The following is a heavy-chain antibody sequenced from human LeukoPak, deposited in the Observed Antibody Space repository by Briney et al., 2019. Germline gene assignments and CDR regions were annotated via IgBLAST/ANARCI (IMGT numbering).Heavy chain of an antibody. D-gene: IGHD3-16*02. Sequence: ASETLSLTCAVYGGSFSGYYWSWIRQPPGKGLEWIGEINHSGSTNYNPSLKSRVTISVDTSKNQFSLKLSSVTAADTAVYYCARGRDDYVWGSYRYTGTFDYWGQGTLVTVSS. J-gene: IGHJ4*02. CDR2: INHSGST. CDR3: ARGRDDYVWGSYRYTGTFDY. CDR1: GGSFSGYY. V-gene: IGHV4-34*01.